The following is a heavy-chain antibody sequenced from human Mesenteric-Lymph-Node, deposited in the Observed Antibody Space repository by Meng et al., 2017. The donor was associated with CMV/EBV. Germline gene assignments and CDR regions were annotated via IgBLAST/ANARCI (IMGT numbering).Heavy chain of an antibody. V-gene: IGHV3-7*01. D-gene: IGHD3-10*01. CDR2: INEDGSEE. Sequence: GESLKISCAASGFTFSRSWMSWVRQAPEKGLEWVANINEDGSEEYYVDSMKGRFTISRDNAKNSLYLQVNSLRAEDTAVYYCARDPSRGALDYWGQGTLVTVSS. J-gene: IGHJ4*02. CDR3: ARDPSRGALDY. CDR1: GFTFSRSW.